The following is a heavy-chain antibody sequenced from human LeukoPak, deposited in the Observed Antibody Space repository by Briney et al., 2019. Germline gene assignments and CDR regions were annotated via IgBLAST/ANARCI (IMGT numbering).Heavy chain of an antibody. CDR2: INPNSGGT. Sequence: ASVKVSCKASGYTFTGYYMHWVRQAPGQGLEWMGWINPNSGGTNYAQKCQGRVTMTRDTSISTAYMELSRLRSDDTAVYYCARGTGGHIVVVTAWNYYFDYWGQGTLVTVSS. J-gene: IGHJ4*02. V-gene: IGHV1-2*02. CDR3: ARGTGGHIVVVTAWNYYFDY. CDR1: GYTFTGYY. D-gene: IGHD2-21*02.